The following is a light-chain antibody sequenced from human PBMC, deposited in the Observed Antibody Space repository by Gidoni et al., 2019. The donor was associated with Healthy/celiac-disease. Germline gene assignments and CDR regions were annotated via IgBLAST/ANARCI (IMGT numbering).Light chain of an antibody. CDR1: QSVGSY. CDR3: QQRSNWPL. J-gene: IGKJ3*01. V-gene: IGKV3-11*01. CDR2: DAS. Sequence: EIVLTQSPATQSLSPGERATLSCRASQSVGSYLAWYQQKPGQAPRLLIYDASNRATGIPARFSGSGSGTDFTLTISSLEPEDFAVYYCQQRSNWPLFGPGTKVDIK.